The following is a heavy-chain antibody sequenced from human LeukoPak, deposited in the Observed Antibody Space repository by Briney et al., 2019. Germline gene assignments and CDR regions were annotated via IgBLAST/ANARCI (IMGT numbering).Heavy chain of an antibody. D-gene: IGHD1-26*01. CDR3: ARGVVGAWNFDY. CDR1: GGSISGSIYY. J-gene: IGHJ4*02. Sequence: PSETLSLTCTVSGGSISGSIYYWAWIRQPPGKGLEWIGSIYYSRSTYYNPSLKSRITISVDTSKNQFSLNLRSVTAADTAVYYCARGVVGAWNFDYWGQGTLVTVSS. V-gene: IGHV4-39*07. CDR2: IYYSRST.